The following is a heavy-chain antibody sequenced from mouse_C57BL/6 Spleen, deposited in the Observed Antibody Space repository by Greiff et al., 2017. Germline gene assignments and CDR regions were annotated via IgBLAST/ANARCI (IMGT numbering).Heavy chain of an antibody. J-gene: IGHJ3*01. D-gene: IGHD2-2*01. CDR3: ARSEGIYYGNDEDAY. Sequence: VQLQQPGAELVKPGASVTLSCKASGYTFTSYWMQWVKQRPGQGLEWIGEIDSSDSYTNYNQKFKGKATLTVDTYSRTAYMQLCSLTSEDSTVYYSARSEGIYYGNDEDAYWGQGTLVTVSA. CDR1: GYTFTSYW. CDR2: IDSSDSYT. V-gene: IGHV1-50*01.